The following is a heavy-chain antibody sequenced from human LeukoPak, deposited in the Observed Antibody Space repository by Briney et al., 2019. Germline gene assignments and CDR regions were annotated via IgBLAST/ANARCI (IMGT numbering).Heavy chain of an antibody. CDR2: ISYDGSNK. J-gene: IGHJ4*02. Sequence: GGSLRLSCAASGFTFSSYGMHWVRQAPGKGLEWVAVISYDGSNKYYADSVKGRFTISRDNSKNTLYLQMNSLRAEDTAVYYCARESSGGIAVKYYFDYWGQGTLVTVSS. CDR1: GFTFSSYG. D-gene: IGHD6-19*01. V-gene: IGHV3-30*19. CDR3: ARESSGGIAVKYYFDY.